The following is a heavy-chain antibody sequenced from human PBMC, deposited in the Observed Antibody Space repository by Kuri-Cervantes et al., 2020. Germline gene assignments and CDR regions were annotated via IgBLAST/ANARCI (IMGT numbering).Heavy chain of an antibody. D-gene: IGHD2-15*01. CDR2: ISGSGTYI. Sequence: GESLKISCESSDSTFSIYSMNWVRQAPGKGLEWVSSISGSGTYIYNADSVKGRFTISRDNSKNTLFLQMDGLRPEDTAIYYCAKWGACSGGNCHFGAVPPLWGQGTLVTVSS. CDR3: AKWGACSGGNCHFGAVPPL. V-gene: IGHV3-21*06. J-gene: IGHJ4*02. CDR1: DSTFSIYS.